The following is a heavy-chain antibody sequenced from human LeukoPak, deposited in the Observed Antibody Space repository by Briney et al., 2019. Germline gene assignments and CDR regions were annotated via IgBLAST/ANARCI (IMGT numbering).Heavy chain of an antibody. V-gene: IGHV4-4*02. CDR3: ASVRRGFGESSKYYSYYYMDV. CDR1: GGSISSSNW. D-gene: IGHD3-10*01. Sequence: SETLSLTCAVSGGSISSSNWWSWVRQPPGKGLEWIGEIYHSGSTYYNPSLKSRVTISVDTSKNQLSLKLSAVTAADTAVYYCASVRRGFGESSKYYSYYYMDVWGKGTTVTVSS. CDR2: IYHSGST. J-gene: IGHJ6*03.